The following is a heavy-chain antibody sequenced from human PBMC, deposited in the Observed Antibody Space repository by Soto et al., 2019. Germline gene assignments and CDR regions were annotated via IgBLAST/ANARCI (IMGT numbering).Heavy chain of an antibody. CDR1: GFTVSSNY. CDR3: ASVSDYYYYMDV. Sequence: GESLKISCAASGFTVSSNYMSWVRQAPGKGLEWVSVIYSGGSTYYADSVKGRFTISRDNSKNTLYLQMNSLRAEDTAVYYCASVSDYYYYMDVWGKGTTVTVSS. V-gene: IGHV3-66*01. CDR2: IYSGGST. J-gene: IGHJ6*03. D-gene: IGHD2-8*01.